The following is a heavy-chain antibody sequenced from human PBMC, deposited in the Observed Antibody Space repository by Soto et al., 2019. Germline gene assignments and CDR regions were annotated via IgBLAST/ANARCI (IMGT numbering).Heavy chain of an antibody. J-gene: IGHJ4*02. D-gene: IGHD2-8*01. V-gene: IGHV1-8*02. CDR3: VRYAAEATY. Sequence: ASVKVSCKASGYNFTTYDIHCMHQATGQGLEWMGWRNPNSGNTGYAQKFQDRITLTRDTSITTAYMELSSLTSGDTARYCCVRYAAEATYGGQGTQVTVSS. CDR1: GYNFTTYD. CDR2: RNPNSGNT.